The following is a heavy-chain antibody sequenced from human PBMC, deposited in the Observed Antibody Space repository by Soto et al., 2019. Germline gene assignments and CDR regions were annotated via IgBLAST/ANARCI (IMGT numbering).Heavy chain of an antibody. V-gene: IGHV4-39*07. CDR3: AITVGSSFDY. D-gene: IGHD3-10*01. CDR2: IYYSGTT. Sequence: PSETLSLTCTVSGDSIASNSYFWAWIRQPPGKGLEWIGSIYYSGTTYYNPSLKSRVTISVDTSKNQFSLKLSSVTAADTAVYYCAITVGSSFDYWGQGTLVTVSS. J-gene: IGHJ4*02. CDR1: GDSIASNSYF.